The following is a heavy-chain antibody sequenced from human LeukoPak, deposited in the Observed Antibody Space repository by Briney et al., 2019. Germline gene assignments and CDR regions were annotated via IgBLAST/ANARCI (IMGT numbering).Heavy chain of an antibody. V-gene: IGHV4-59*01. Sequence: PSETLSLTCTVPGGSISSYYWSWIRQPPRKGLEWIGYIYYSGSTNYNPSLKSRVTISVDTSKSQFSLKLSSVNAADTAVYYCARVGSYGQYYFDYWGQGTLVTVSS. CDR1: GGSISSYY. J-gene: IGHJ4*02. CDR2: IYYSGST. CDR3: ARVGSYGQYYFDY. D-gene: IGHD5-18*01.